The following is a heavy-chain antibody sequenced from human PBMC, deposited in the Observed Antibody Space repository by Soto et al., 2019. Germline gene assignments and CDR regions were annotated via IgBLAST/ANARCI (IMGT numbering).Heavy chain of an antibody. V-gene: IGHV4-31*03. D-gene: IGHD4-17*01. CDR1: GGSISSGGYY. CDR2: IYYSGST. J-gene: IGHJ3*02. CDR3: ARVSPHDYGDPDAFDI. Sequence: QVQLQESGPGLVKPSQALSLICTVSGGSISSGGYYWSWIRQHPGKGLEGIGHIYYSGSTYYNPSLKSRVSTSVDTSKNQFSLKLSSVTAADTAVYYCARVSPHDYGDPDAFDIWGQGTMVTVSS.